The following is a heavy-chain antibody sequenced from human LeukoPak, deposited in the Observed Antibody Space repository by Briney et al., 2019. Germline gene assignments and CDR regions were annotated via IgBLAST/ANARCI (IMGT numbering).Heavy chain of an antibody. V-gene: IGHV4-4*07. CDR1: GASISSYY. J-gene: IGHJ5*02. CDR2: IYASGIT. CDR3: ARAPSEGSGGPNWFDP. Sequence: SETLSLTCTVSGASISSYYWSWTRQPAGKGLEWIGRIYASGITHYNPYLKSRVAMSLDTSKNQFSLNLSTVTAADTAVYYCARAPSEGSGGPNWFDPWGQGTLVTVSS. D-gene: IGHD3-10*01.